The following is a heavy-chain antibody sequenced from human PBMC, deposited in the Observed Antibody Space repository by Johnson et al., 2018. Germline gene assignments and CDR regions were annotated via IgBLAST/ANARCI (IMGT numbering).Heavy chain of an antibody. J-gene: IGHJ1*01. CDR3: TNYSH. V-gene: IGHV3-73*02. CDR1: GFTFSGSA. CDR2: IRSKANSYAT. D-gene: IGHD2-21*01. Sequence: VQLGESGGGLVQPGGSLKLSCAASGFTFSGSAMPWVRQASGKGLEWVGRIRSKANSYATTYAASVKGRFTISTDDSKNTAYLQMNSLKTEDTAVYYCTNYSHWGQGTLVTVSS.